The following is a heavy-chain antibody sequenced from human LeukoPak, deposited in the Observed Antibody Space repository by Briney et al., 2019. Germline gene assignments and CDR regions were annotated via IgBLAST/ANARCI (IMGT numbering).Heavy chain of an antibody. Sequence: ASVKVSCKASGYTFTSYYMHWVRQAPGQGLEWMGIINPSGGGTSYAQKFQGRVTMTRDTSTSTVYMELSSLRSEDTAVYYCARAVKYYYDSSGYYPNYFDYWGQGTLVTVSS. CDR3: ARAVKYYYDSSGYYPNYFDY. D-gene: IGHD3-22*01. CDR1: GYTFTSYY. CDR2: INPSGGGT. V-gene: IGHV1-46*01. J-gene: IGHJ4*02.